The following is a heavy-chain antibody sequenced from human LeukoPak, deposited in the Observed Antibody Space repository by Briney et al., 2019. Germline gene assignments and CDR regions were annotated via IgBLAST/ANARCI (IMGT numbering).Heavy chain of an antibody. CDR3: TRGHYGLDV. J-gene: IGHJ6*04. CDR2: VTKTGSYA. Sequence: GSLRLSCAVSGFTFSDHYMTWIRQAPGKGLEWVSYVTKTGSYANYADSVQSRFTISRDNAKNSLYLQMNDLRVEDTAVYYCTRGHYGLDVWGKGTTVTVSP. V-gene: IGHV3-11*06. CDR1: GFTFSDHY.